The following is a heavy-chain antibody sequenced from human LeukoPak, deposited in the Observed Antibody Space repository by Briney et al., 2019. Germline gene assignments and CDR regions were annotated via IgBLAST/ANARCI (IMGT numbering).Heavy chain of an antibody. V-gene: IGHV4-39*01. D-gene: IGHD3-10*01. CDR3: ARMMVRGAYGGDWFDP. Sequence: PSETLSLTCTVSGGSISSSSYYWGWIRQPPGKGLEWIGSIYYGGSTYYNPSLKSRVTISVDTSKNQFSLKLSSVTAADTAVYYCARMMVRGAYGGDWFDPWGQGTLVTVSS. CDR1: GGSISSSSYY. CDR2: IYYGGST. J-gene: IGHJ5*02.